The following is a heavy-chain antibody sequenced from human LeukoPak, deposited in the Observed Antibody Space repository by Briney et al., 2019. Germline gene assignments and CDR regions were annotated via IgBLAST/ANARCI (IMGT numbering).Heavy chain of an antibody. CDR2: ISTSSIYI. J-gene: IGHJ4*02. Sequence: GGSLRLSCAASGFTFSDYNMRWIRQAPGKGLEWVSSISTSSIYIYYADSVKGRFTISRDNAKNSLYLQMNSLRAEDTAVYYCARSSRELGGYAPWELMPPFDYWGQGTLVTVSS. D-gene: IGHD1-7*01. CDR3: ARSSRELGGYAPWELMPPFDY. V-gene: IGHV3-21*01. CDR1: GFTFSDYN.